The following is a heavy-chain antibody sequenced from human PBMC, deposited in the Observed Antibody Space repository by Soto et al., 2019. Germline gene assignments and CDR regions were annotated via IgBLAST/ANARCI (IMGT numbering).Heavy chain of an antibody. CDR3: ARAAAPRGTYYFDY. Sequence: GGSLRLSCAASGFTVSSNYMSWVRQAPGKGLEWVSVIYSGGSTYYADSVKGRFTISRDNSKNTLYLQMNSLRAEDTAVYYCARAAAPRGTYYFDYWGQGTLVTVSS. J-gene: IGHJ4*02. CDR2: IYSGGST. CDR1: GFTVSSNY. V-gene: IGHV3-66*01. D-gene: IGHD2-2*01.